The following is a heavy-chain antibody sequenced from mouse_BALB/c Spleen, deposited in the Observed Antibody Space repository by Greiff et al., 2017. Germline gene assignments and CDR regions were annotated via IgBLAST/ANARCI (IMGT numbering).Heavy chain of an antibody. Sequence: VQLQQSGPELVKPGASVKMSCKASGYTFTSYVMHWVKQKPGQGLEWIGYINPYNDGTKYNEKFKGKATLTSDKSSSTAYMELSSLTSEDAAVYYCASYDYDGGFAYWGQGTLVTVSA. CDR3: ASYDYDGGFAY. J-gene: IGHJ3*01. CDR1: GYTFTSYV. V-gene: IGHV1-14*01. D-gene: IGHD2-4*01. CDR2: INPYNDGT.